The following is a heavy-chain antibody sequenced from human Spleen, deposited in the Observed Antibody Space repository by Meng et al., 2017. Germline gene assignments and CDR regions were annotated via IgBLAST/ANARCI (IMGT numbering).Heavy chain of an antibody. D-gene: IGHD2-15*01. J-gene: IGHJ6*02. CDR3: ARLLPNREDYCSGGSCYYYYYYGMDV. CDR1: GDSISNYY. V-gene: IGHV4-4*07. Sequence: SETLSLTCSVSGDSISNYYWNWLRQPAGKRLEWIGRTYVGGSTDYNPSLRSRVTVSVDTSKNQISLRLASVTAADTAVYYCARLLPNREDYCSGGSCYYYYYYGMDVWGQGTTVTVSS. CDR2: TYVGGST.